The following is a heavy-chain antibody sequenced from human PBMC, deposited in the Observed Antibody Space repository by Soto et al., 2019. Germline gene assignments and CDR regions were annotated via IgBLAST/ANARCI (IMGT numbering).Heavy chain of an antibody. J-gene: IGHJ6*02. CDR2: ISGYNGDT. CDR1: GYTFTRYG. V-gene: IGHV1-18*01. Sequence: GHLVQSGAEVKKPGASVKVSCKASGYTFTRYGISWVRQAPGQGLEWMGWISGYNGDTNYAQNLQDRFTMTIDTSTNTAYMELRSLTSDDTAVYYCAKNGQPPYYYYGLDVWGQGTTVTVSS. CDR3: AKNGQPPYYYYGLDV. D-gene: IGHD2-8*01.